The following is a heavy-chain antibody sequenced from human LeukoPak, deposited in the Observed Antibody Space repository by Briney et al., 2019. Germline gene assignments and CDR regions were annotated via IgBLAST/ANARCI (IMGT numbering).Heavy chain of an antibody. Sequence: SVKVSCKASGGTFSSYTISWVRQAPGQGLEWMGRIIPILGIANYAQKFQGRVTITADKSTSTAYMELSSLRSEDTAVSYCARGGQEANWGSTRYWGQGTLVTVS. CDR2: IIPILGIA. J-gene: IGHJ4*02. CDR1: GGTFSSYT. CDR3: ARGGQEANWGSTRY. D-gene: IGHD7-27*01. V-gene: IGHV1-69*02.